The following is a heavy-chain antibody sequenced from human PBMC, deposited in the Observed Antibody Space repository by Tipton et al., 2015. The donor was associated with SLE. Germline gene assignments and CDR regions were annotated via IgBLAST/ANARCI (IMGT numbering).Heavy chain of an antibody. J-gene: IGHJ5*02. V-gene: IGHV4-39*07. D-gene: IGHD2-8*01. CDR2: IYYSGSS. CDR3: ARNTYCTDGVCYMFDP. Sequence: GLVKPSETLSLTCTVSGGSISSSSYYWGWIRQPPGKGLEWIGRIYYSGSSYYNPSLKNRVTISVDRSKNQFSLKLTSVTTADTAMYYCARNTYCTDGVCYMFDPWGQGALVAVSS. CDR1: GGSISSSSYY.